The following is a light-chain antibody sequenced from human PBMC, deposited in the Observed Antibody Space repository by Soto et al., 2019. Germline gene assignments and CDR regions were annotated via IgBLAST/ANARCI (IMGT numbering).Light chain of an antibody. CDR2: EGS. CDR3: CSYAGSSTLV. CDR1: SSDVGSYKF. J-gene: IGLJ2*01. V-gene: IGLV2-23*01. Sequence: QSALTQPASVSGSPGQSITISCTGTSSDVGSYKFVSCYQQHPGKAHKLMIYEGSKRPSGVSNRFSGSKSGNTASLTISRLQAEDEADYYCCSYAGSSTLVFGGGTKITVL.